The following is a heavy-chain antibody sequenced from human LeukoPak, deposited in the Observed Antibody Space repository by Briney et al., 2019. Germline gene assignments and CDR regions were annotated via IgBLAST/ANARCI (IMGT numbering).Heavy chain of an antibody. V-gene: IGHV3-23*01. D-gene: IGHD2-2*01. CDR3: ARENLRLGYCSSTSCRYAKGFDP. CDR1: GFXFSSYA. J-gene: IGHJ5*02. CDR2: ISGSGGST. Sequence: GGSLRLSCAASGFXFSSYAISWVRQAPGKGLEWVSAISGSGGSTYYADSVKGRFTISRDNAKNSLYLQMNSLRAEDTAVYYCARENLRLGYCSSTSCRYAKGFDPWGQGTLVTVSS.